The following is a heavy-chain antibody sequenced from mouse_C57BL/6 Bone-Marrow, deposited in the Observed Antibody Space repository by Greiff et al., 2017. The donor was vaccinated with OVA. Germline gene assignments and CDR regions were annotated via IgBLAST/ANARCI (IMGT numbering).Heavy chain of an antibody. CDR1: GFSLTSYA. D-gene: IGHD1-1*01. CDR3: ARYYYGSSRYFDV. J-gene: IGHJ1*03. CDR2: IWTGGGT. V-gene: IGHV2-9-1*01. Sequence: VKLMESGPGLVAPSQSLSITCTVSGFSLTSYAISWVRQPPGKGLEWLGVIWTGGGTNYNSALKSRLSISKDNSKRQVFLKMNSLHTNDTARYFCARYYYGSSRYFDVWGTGTTVTVSS.